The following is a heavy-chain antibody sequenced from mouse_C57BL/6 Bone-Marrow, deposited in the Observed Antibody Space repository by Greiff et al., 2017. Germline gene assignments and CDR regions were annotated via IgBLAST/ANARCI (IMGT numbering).Heavy chain of an antibody. Sequence: VQLQQSGPELVKPGASVKLSCKASGYTFTSYDINWVKQRPGQGLEWIGWIYPRDGSTKYNEKFKGKATLTVYTSSSTAYVELHSLTSEDAADYCGARDYGSSYWYFDVWGTGTTVTVSS. CDR3: ARDYGSSYWYFDV. CDR1: GYTFTSYD. D-gene: IGHD1-1*01. CDR2: IYPRDGST. J-gene: IGHJ1*03. V-gene: IGHV1-85*01.